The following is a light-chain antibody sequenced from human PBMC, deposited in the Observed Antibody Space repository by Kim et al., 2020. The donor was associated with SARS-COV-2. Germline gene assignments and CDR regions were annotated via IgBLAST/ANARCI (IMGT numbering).Light chain of an antibody. CDR3: CSYAGSNNYV. J-gene: IGLJ1*01. CDR1: SSVVGGYDY. Sequence: QSALTQPPSASGSPGQSVTISCTGTSSVVGGYDYVSWYQHHPGKAPKLMIYEVTKRPSGVPDRFSGSKSGNTASLTVSGLQAEDEADYYCCSYAGSNNYVFGTGTKVTVL. CDR2: EVT. V-gene: IGLV2-8*01.